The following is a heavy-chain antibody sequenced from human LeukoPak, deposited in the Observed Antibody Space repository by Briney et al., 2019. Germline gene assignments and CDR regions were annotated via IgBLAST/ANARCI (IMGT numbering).Heavy chain of an antibody. V-gene: IGHV3-30-3*01. Sequence: GRSLRLSCAASGFTFSSYAMHWVRQAPGKGLEWVAVISYDGSNKYYADSVKGRFTISRDNSKNTLYLQMNSLRAEDTAVYYCAKVTVPTTVTTEFDYWGQGTLVTVSS. D-gene: IGHD4-11*01. J-gene: IGHJ4*02. CDR2: ISYDGSNK. CDR1: GFTFSSYA. CDR3: AKVTVPTTVTTEFDY.